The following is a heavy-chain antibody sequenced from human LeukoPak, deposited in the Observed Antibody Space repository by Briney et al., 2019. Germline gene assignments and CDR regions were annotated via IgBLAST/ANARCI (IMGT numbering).Heavy chain of an antibody. CDR2: IYTSGST. V-gene: IGHV4-61*02. D-gene: IGHD6-19*01. J-gene: IGHJ5*02. CDR1: GGSISSSSYY. CDR3: ARDSSGWYGDRFDP. Sequence: SETLSLTCTVSGGSISSSSYYWSWIRQPAGKGLEWIGRIYTSGSTNYNPSLKSRVTISVDTSKNQFSLKLSSVTAADTAVYYCARDSSGWYGDRFDPWGQGTLVTVSS.